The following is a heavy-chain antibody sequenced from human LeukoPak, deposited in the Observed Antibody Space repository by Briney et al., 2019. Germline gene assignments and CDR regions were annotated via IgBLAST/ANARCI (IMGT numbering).Heavy chain of an antibody. CDR3: ARQGRDYGGNNRYFDL. J-gene: IGHJ2*01. Sequence: PSESLSLTCTVSGGSISSSSYYWGWIRQPPGKGLEWIGSIYYSGSTYYNPSLKSRVTISVDTSKNQFSLKLSSVTAADTAVYYCARQGRDYGGNNRYFDLWGRGTLVTVSS. V-gene: IGHV4-39*01. D-gene: IGHD4-23*01. CDR1: GGSISSSSYY. CDR2: IYYSGST.